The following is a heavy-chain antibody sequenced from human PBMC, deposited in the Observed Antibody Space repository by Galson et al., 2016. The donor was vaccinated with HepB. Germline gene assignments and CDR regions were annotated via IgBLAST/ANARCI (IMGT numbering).Heavy chain of an antibody. J-gene: IGHJ5*02. Sequence: SETLSLTCTVSGVSISGYYWXWIRXXXGRXXXWIXFIYYSGTTXYNPSRESRVHISLDTSKNPFSLNLGSVTAADTAVDYCARGGASSGWLDPWGHGALVTVSS. D-gene: IGHD6-6*01. CDR3: ARGGASSGWLDP. V-gene: IGHV4-59*01. CDR1: GVSISGYY. CDR2: IYYSGTT.